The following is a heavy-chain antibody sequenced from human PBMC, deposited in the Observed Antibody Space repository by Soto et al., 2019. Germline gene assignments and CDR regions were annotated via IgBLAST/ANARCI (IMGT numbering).Heavy chain of an antibody. J-gene: IGHJ4*02. V-gene: IGHV1-2*02. CDR1: GYTLTGYY. D-gene: IGHD1-1*01. CDR3: ARDPSGGWNDGEVQGNY. CDR2: INPNSGST. Sequence: ASVKVSCKASGYTLTGYYIHWVRQAPGQGLEWMGWINPNSGSTNYAQKFQGKVTMTRDTSISAASMELSRLRSDDTAVYYCARDPSGGWNDGEVQGNYWGQGTLVTVSS.